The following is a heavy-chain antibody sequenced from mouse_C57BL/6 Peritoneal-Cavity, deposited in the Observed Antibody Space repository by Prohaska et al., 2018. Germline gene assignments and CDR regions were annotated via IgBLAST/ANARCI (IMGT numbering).Heavy chain of an antibody. CDR2: ICPGSGST. J-gene: IGHJ2*01. D-gene: IGHD1-1*01. CDR3: ARGQFITTVVAFDY. CDR1: GYTFTDYY. V-gene: IGHV1-75*01. Sequence: QVQLQQSGPELVKPGASVKISYKASGYTFTDYYINWVKQRPGQGLECIGWICPGSGSTYYNEKCKGKATLTVDKSSSTAYMLLSSLTSEDSAVYFCARGQFITTVVAFDYWGQGTTLTVSS.